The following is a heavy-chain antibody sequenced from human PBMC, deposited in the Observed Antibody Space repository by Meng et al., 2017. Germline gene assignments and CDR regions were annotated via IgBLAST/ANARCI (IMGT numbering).Heavy chain of an antibody. CDR2: IYHSGST. D-gene: IGHD2-15*01. V-gene: IGHV4-4*02. J-gene: IGHJ4*02. CDR1: GGSISSSNW. CDR3: ARVSRACSGGSCYPRFDY. Sequence: VQLRDARPWPAEPSGTLSLTCAVSGGSISSSNWWNWVRQPPGKGLEWIGEIYHSGSTNYNPSLKSRVTISVDKSKNQFSLKLSSVTAADTAVYYCARVSRACSGGSCYPRFDYWGQGTLVTVSS.